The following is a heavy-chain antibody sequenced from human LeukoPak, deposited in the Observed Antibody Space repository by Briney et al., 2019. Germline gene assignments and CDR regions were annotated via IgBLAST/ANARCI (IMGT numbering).Heavy chain of an antibody. V-gene: IGHV1-8*01. J-gene: IGHJ4*02. CDR2: MNPNTGRT. Sequence: ASVKVSCKASRYTFTSYDINWVREAAGQRLEWMGWMNPNTGRTGFAQKFQGRLTMTRDASISAAYMELSSLRSEDTAVYYCARLSQTPDYYSNGGYYYLGYWGQGTPVTVSS. CDR3: ARLSQTPDYYSNGGYYYLGY. CDR1: RYTFTSYD. D-gene: IGHD3-22*01.